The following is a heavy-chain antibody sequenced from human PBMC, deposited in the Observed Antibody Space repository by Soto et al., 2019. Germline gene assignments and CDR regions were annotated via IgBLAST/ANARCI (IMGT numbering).Heavy chain of an antibody. V-gene: IGHV2-5*02. Sequence: QITLKESGPPLVKPTQTLTLTCTFSGFSLSTSGVGVGWIRQPPGKALEWLALIYWDDDKRYSPSLKSRLTITKDTSKNQVVLTMTNMDPVDTATYYCAHXLLYXGSGSYYTFDLWGRGTLVTVSS. CDR3: AHXLLYXGSGSYYTFDL. J-gene: IGHJ2*01. D-gene: IGHD3-10*01. CDR1: GFSLSTSGVG. CDR2: IYWDDDK.